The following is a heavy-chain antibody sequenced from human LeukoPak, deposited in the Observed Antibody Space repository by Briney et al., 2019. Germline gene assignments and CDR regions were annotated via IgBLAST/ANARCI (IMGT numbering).Heavy chain of an antibody. V-gene: IGHV3-23*01. CDR3: AKDGQYGDYWYYYMDV. Sequence: LRLSCAVSGFAFSNSPMSWVRQAPGKGLEWVSAITGSGGGTYYSDSVKGRFPISRDNSKNTLYLQMNSLRAEDTAVYYCAKDGQYGDYWYYYMDVWGKGTTVTVSS. J-gene: IGHJ6*03. D-gene: IGHD4/OR15-4a*01. CDR2: ITGSGGGT. CDR1: GFAFSNSP.